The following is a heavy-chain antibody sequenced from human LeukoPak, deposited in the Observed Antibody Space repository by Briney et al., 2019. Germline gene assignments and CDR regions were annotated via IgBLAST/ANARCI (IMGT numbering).Heavy chain of an antibody. CDR3: AKESAAAIGP. Sequence: PGGSLRLSCAASGFTVSSNYMSWVRQAPGKGLEWVSAISGSGGSTYYADSVKGRFTISRDNSKNTLYLQMNSLRAEDTAVYYCAKESAAAIGPWGQGTLVTVSS. V-gene: IGHV3-23*01. CDR1: GFTVSSNY. J-gene: IGHJ5*02. D-gene: IGHD2-2*02. CDR2: ISGSGGST.